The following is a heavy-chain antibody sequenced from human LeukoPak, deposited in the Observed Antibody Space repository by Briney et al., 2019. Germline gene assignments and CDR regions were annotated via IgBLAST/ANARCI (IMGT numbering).Heavy chain of an antibody. J-gene: IGHJ4*02. CDR1: GFSFSSYS. D-gene: IGHD2-8*01. Sequence: GGSLRLSCSTSGFSFSSYSMNWVRQTPGKGLEWVSSISSGSSSVFYAESVRGRFTISRDSAKTSVFLQMDSLRADDSALYFCARSQRLGHCVNGVCVYPYYFDFWGQGALVTVSS. CDR3: ARSQRLGHCVNGVCVYPYYFDF. CDR2: ISSGSSSV. V-gene: IGHV3-21*06.